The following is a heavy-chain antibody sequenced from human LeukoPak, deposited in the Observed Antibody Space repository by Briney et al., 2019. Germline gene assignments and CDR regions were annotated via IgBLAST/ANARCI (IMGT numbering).Heavy chain of an antibody. D-gene: IGHD3-10*01. V-gene: IGHV3-43*02. CDR2: ISGDGGST. Sequence: RTGGSLRLSGAASGFTFDDYDIHWVRQAPGKGLEGVSLISGDGGSTYYADSVKGRFTISRDNSKNSLYLQMNSLRTEDTALYYCAKAWFGERSGGGFDYWGQGTLVTVSS. CDR3: AKAWFGERSGGGFDY. CDR1: GFTFDDYD. J-gene: IGHJ4*02.